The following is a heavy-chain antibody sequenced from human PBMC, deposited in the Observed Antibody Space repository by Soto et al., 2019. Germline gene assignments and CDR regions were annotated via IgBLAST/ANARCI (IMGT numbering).Heavy chain of an antibody. CDR3: ARRREVTKFLYYYYCGMDV. V-gene: IGHV1-69*01. CDR2: IIPIFGTA. CDR1: GGTFSSYA. D-gene: IGHD4-17*01. Sequence: QVQLLQSGAEVKKPRSSVKVSCKASGGTFSSYAISWVRQAPGQGLEWMGGIIPIFGTANYPQKFQGRVRITVDESTSTGYMERRSLRSEGTAVYYCARRREVTKFLYYYYCGMDVWGQGSTVTVSS. J-gene: IGHJ6*02.